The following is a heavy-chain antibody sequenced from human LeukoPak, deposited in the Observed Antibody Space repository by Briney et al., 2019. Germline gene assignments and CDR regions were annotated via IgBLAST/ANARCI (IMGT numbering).Heavy chain of an antibody. CDR1: GFTFDDYA. V-gene: IGHV3-9*01. CDR3: ARDSGIVKTTVFDF. CDR2: ISWNSGSI. J-gene: IGHJ4*02. Sequence: GGSLRLSCAASGFTFDDYAMHWVRQAPGKGLEWVSGISWNSGSIGYADSVKGRFTISRDNAKNSLYLQMNSLRAEDTALYYCARDSGIVKTTVFDFWGQGTLVTVSS. D-gene: IGHD1-26*01.